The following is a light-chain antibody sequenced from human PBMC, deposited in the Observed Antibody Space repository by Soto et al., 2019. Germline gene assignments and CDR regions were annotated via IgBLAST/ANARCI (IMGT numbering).Light chain of an antibody. CDR3: QQRSNWPSIT. J-gene: IGKJ5*01. CDR2: AAS. V-gene: IGKV1-39*01. CDR1: QSISSY. Sequence: DIQMTQCTSSVSASVGDRVTITCRASQSISSYLNWYQQKPGKVPKLLIYAASSLQSGVPSRFSGSGSGTEFTLTISSLEPEDFAVYYCQQRSNWPSITFCQGTLLEN.